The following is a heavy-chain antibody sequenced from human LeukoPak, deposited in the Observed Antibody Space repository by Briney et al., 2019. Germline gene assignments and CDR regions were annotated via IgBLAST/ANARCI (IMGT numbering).Heavy chain of an antibody. Sequence: PGGSLRLSCAASGFTFSSYGMHWVRQAPGKGLEWVAVIWYDGSNKYYADSVKGRFTISRDNSKNTLYLQMNSLRAEDTAVYYCARDRLVGVTAHFFDYWGQGTLVTVSS. CDR1: GFTFSSYG. V-gene: IGHV3-33*01. D-gene: IGHD1-26*01. CDR3: ARDRLVGVTAHFFDY. J-gene: IGHJ4*02. CDR2: IWYDGSNK.